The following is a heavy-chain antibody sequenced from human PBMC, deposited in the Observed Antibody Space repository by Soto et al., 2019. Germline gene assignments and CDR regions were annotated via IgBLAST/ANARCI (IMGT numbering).Heavy chain of an antibody. Sequence: SGATLVNPTQTLTLTCSFSGFPLSTSGVAVGWIRRPPEKALEWLALIFWDDDRLYSPSMKSRITTNKDTSKNQLVLTLTNMDPVDTARYYCAHMRTRSGGHFDXWGQGTLLTVSX. J-gene: IGHJ4*02. CDR3: AHMRTRSGGHFDX. D-gene: IGHD2-15*01. V-gene: IGHV2-5*02. CDR2: IFWDDDR. CDR1: GFPLSTSGVA.